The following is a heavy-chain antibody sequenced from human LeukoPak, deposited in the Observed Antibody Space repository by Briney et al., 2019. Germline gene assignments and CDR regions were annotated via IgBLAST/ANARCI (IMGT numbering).Heavy chain of an antibody. J-gene: IGHJ3*01. Sequence: GGSLRLSCAASGFTFSSYAMNWVRQAPGKGLEWVAVIWYDGSNKYYADSVKGRFTISRDQSKNTVYLQMNSLRADDTAVYYCARLGSGWAIDYWGQGTMVTVSS. CDR3: ARLGSGWAIDY. D-gene: IGHD6-19*01. CDR2: IWYDGSNK. CDR1: GFTFSSYA. V-gene: IGHV3-33*08.